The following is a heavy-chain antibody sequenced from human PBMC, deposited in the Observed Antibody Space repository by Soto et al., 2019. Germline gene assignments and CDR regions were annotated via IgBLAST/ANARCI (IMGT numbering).Heavy chain of an antibody. Sequence: QVQLQESGPGLVKPSETLSLTCTVSGGSISSYYWSWIRQPPGKGLEWIGYIYYSGSTNYNPSLKSRVLISVDASQNQFSLKLRSVTAADTAVYYCARHGVPARPTGNYYFDYWGQGTLVTVSS. CDR1: GGSISSYY. D-gene: IGHD2-21*02. CDR2: IYYSGST. V-gene: IGHV4-59*08. CDR3: ARHGVPARPTGNYYFDY. J-gene: IGHJ4*02.